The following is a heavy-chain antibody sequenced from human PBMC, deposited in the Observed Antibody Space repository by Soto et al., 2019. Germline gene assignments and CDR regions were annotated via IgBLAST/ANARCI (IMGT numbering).Heavy chain of an antibody. J-gene: IGHJ5*02. V-gene: IGHV1-69*01. CDR3: ARDYDCWLAP. CDR2: IIPIFGTA. CDR1: GGTFSSYD. D-gene: IGHD3-3*01. Sequence: QVQLVQSGAEVKKPGSSVKVSCKASGGTFSSYDISWVRQAPVQGLEWMGGIIPIFGTANYAQKFQGRVTISADESPSTAYMEVSSVSSEDTAVYYWARDYDCWLAPGGQGTLVTVSS.